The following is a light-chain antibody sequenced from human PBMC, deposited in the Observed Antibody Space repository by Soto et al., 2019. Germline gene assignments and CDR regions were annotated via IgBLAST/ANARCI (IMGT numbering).Light chain of an antibody. CDR2: GAS. J-gene: IGKJ1*01. V-gene: IGKV3-20*01. CDR3: QQYGSSPWT. Sequence: EIVLTQSPGTLSLXPGEXAXLSXRASXXXXXXXLAWYQQKPGQAPRPLIYGASSRAIGIPDRFSGSGSGTDFTLTISRLEPEDFAVYYCQQYGSSPWTFGQGTKVEIK. CDR1: XXXXXXX.